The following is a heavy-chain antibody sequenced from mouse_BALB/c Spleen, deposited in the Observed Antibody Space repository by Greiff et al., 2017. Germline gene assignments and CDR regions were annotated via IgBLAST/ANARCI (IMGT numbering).Heavy chain of an antibody. CDR3: AREGLRPFAY. J-gene: IGHJ3*01. Sequence: EVKLQESGGGLVQPGGSLKLSCAASGFTFSSYGMSWVRQTPDKRLELVATINSNGGSTYYPDSVKGRFTISRDNAKNTLYLQMSSLKSEDTAMYYCAREGLRPFAYWGQGTLVTVSA. CDR1: GFTFSSYG. CDR2: INSNGGST. D-gene: IGHD1-1*01. V-gene: IGHV5-6-3*01.